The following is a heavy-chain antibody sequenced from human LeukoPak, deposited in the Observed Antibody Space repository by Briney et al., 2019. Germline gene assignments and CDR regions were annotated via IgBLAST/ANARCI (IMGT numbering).Heavy chain of an antibody. CDR2: ISSSSSTI. J-gene: IGHJ1*01. V-gene: IGHV3-11*04. Sequence: GGSLRLSCAASGFTLSDYSMNWIRQAPRKGPEYISYISSSSSTIYYADSVKGRFTIYRDNSKNTLYLQMNSLRAEDTAVYYCARDTLLRYFHAPQHWGQGTLVTVSS. CDR1: GFTLSDYS. D-gene: IGHD3-9*01. CDR3: ARDTLLRYFHAPQH.